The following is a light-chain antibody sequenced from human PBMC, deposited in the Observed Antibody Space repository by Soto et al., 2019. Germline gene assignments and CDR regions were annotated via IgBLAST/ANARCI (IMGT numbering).Light chain of an antibody. J-gene: IGKJ5*01. CDR2: GAS. V-gene: IGKV3-20*01. Sequence: EIVLSQSPGTLSLSPGERATLSCRASQSVSSSYLAWYQQKPGQAPRLLIYGASSRATGIPDRFSGGGSGTDFALTISSLEPEDIATYYCQQYDSLPLTFGQGRRLEN. CDR1: QSVSSSY. CDR3: QQYDSLPLT.